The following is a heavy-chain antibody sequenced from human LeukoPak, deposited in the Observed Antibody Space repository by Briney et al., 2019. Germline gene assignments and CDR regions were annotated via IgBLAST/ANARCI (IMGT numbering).Heavy chain of an antibody. CDR3: ARGLGYCSGGACSV. CDR1: GFTFCSFW. D-gene: IGHD2-15*01. Sequence: GGSLRLSCAASGFTFCSFWMHWVRDAPGKGLVWVSRINTDGSSTNYADSVKGRFIISRDNAKNTLFLQMNSLRADDSAVYYCARGLGYCSGGACSVWGQGTLVTVSS. J-gene: IGHJ4*02. CDR2: INTDGSST. V-gene: IGHV3-74*01.